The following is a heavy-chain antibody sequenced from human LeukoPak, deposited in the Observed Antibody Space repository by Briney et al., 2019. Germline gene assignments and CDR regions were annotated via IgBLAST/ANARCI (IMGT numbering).Heavy chain of an antibody. J-gene: IGHJ4*02. V-gene: IGHV3-21*01. D-gene: IGHD1-26*01. CDR2: ISSSSSYI. CDR3: ARAPGATTFDY. Sequence: GGSLRLSCAASGFTFSSYSMNWVRQAPGKGLEWVSPISSSSSYIYYADSVKGRFTISRDNSKNTLYLQMNSLRAEDTAVYYCARAPGATTFDYWGQGTLVTVSS. CDR1: GFTFSSYS.